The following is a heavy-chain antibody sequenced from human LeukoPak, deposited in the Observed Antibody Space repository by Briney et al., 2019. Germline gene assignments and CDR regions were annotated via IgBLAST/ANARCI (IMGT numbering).Heavy chain of an antibody. CDR1: RFNVNNYW. J-gene: IGHJ4*02. CDR3: AKDPGYSSGWYHYYFDY. CDR2: ISGSGGST. D-gene: IGHD6-19*01. V-gene: IGHV3-23*01. Sequence: GGSLRLSCAASRFNVNNYWMHWVRQAPGKGLEWVSAISGSGGSTYYADSVKGRFTISRDNSKNTLYLQMNSLRAEDTAVYYCAKDPGYSSGWYHYYFDYWGQGTLVTVSS.